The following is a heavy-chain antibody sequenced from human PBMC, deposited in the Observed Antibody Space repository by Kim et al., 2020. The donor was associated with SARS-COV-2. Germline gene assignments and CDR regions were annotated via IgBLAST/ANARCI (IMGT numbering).Heavy chain of an antibody. Sequence: SETLSLTCAVYGGSFSGYYWSWIRQPPGKGLEWIGEINHSGSTNYNPSLKSRVTISVDTSKNQFSLKLSSVTAADTAVYYCARGGDSSSWYGKRSWFDP. CDR1: GGSFSGYY. CDR2: INHSGST. V-gene: IGHV4-34*01. CDR3: ARGGDSSSWYGKRSWFDP. J-gene: IGHJ5*02. D-gene: IGHD6-13*01.